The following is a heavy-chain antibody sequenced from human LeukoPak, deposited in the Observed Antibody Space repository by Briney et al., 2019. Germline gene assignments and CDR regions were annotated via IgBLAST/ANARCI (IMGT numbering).Heavy chain of an antibody. V-gene: IGHV3-74*01. D-gene: IGHD1-14*01. CDR1: GFTFSGYW. CDR2: INSDGSTT. J-gene: IGHJ4*02. CDR3: ARNQGSDLDY. Sequence: GGSLRLSCAASGFTFSGYWMHWVRQAPGKGLVWVSRINSDGSTTSYADSVKGRFTISRDNAKNTLYLQMDSLRAEDMAAYYCARNQGSDLDYWGQGTLVTVSS.